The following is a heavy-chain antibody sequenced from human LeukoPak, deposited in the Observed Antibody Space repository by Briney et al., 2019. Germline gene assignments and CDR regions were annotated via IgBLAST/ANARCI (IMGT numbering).Heavy chain of an antibody. CDR2: INHSGST. J-gene: IGHJ4*02. Sequence: PSETLSLTCAVYGGSFSAYYWSWIRQPPGKGLEWIVEINHSGSTNYNPSLKSRGTISVDTSRNQFSLKVSSVTAADTAVYYCARSERSGIYFDYWGQGNLVTVSS. CDR1: GGSFSAYY. D-gene: IGHD6-13*01. CDR3: ARSERSGIYFDY. V-gene: IGHV4-34*01.